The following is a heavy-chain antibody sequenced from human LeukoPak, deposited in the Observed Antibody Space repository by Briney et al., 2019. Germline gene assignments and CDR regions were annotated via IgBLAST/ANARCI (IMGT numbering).Heavy chain of an antibody. CDR1: GISFSSHG. V-gene: IGHV3-33*01. J-gene: IGHJ4*02. CDR3: ARARNDYDSNGFSLLDY. CDR2: IWYDGSNI. Sequence: PGGPLRLSCAASGISFSSHGMHWVRQAPGKGLEWVAVIWYDGSNIYYTDSVKGRFTISRDNSKNTLYLQMNSLRAEDTALYYCARARNDYDSNGFSLLDYWGQGTLVTVSS. D-gene: IGHD3-22*01.